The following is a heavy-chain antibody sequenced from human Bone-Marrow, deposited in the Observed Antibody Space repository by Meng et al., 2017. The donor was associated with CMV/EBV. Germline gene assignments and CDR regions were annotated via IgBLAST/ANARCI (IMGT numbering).Heavy chain of an antibody. D-gene: IGHD2-2*02. J-gene: IGHJ4*02. CDR3: AREASCSSTSCYTMVYFDY. CDR2: INPNSGGT. CDR1: GYTFTGYY. Sequence: ASVKVSRKASGYTFTGYYMHWVRQAPGQGLEWMGWINPNSGGTNYAQKFQGRVTMTRDTSISTAYMELSRLRSDDTAVYYCAREASCSSTSCYTMVYFDYWGQGTLVTVSS. V-gene: IGHV1-2*02.